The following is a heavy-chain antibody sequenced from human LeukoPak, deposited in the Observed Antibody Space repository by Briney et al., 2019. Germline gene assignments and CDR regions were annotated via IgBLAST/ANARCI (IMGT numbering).Heavy chain of an antibody. D-gene: IGHD1-26*01. CDR1: GFTFNKAW. CDR3: TTYRDPRVGPTYFHFYAMDV. V-gene: IGHV3-15*01. Sequence: KPGGSLRLSCAASGFTFNKAWMNWVRQAPGMGLEWVGRIKTKTDGGTAAYAEPVKGRFTISGDDSENTLYLQMNNLKTEDTAVYYCTTYRDPRVGPTYFHFYAMDVWGQGTTVTVSS. J-gene: IGHJ6*02. CDR2: IKTKTDGGTA.